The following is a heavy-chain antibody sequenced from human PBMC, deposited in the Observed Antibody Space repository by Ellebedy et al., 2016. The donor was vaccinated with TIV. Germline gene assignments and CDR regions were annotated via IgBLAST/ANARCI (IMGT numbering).Heavy chain of an antibody. CDR2: VSSGSTTI. CDR3: AFIGVYPSDLPT. CDR1: GFTFSSYS. V-gene: IGHV3-48*02. J-gene: IGHJ5*02. Sequence: GESLKISCAASGFTFSSYSMNWVRQAPGKGLEWVSYVSSGSTTIYYADSVKGRFTISRDNAKNSLYLQMNSLRDEDTAVYYCAFIGVYPSDLPTWGQGTLVTVSS. D-gene: IGHD6-19*01.